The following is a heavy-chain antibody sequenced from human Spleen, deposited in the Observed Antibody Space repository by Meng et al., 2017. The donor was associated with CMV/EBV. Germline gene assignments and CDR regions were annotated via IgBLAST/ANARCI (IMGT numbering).Heavy chain of an antibody. CDR3: ARGPYSRPDY. CDR1: GFTVSSKY. CDR2: IYRGGNT. J-gene: IGHJ4*02. V-gene: IGHV3-53*01. Sequence: GESLKISCEVSGFTVSSKYMHWVRQTPEKGLEWVSVIYRGGNTYYGDSVKGRFTISRDNSKNTLYLQMNSLRAEDTAVYYCARGPYSRPDYWGQGTLVTVSS. D-gene: IGHD3-22*01.